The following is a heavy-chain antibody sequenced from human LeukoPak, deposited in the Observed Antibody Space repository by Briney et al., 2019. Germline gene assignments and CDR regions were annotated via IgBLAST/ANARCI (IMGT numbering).Heavy chain of an antibody. CDR1: GYSLSNYG. CDR3: ARGYDYGASRWFDP. D-gene: IGHD4-17*01. J-gene: IGHJ5*02. Sequence: ASVTVSCKASGYSLSNYGLSWVRQAPGQGLEWMGWISGNNGNTNYLQKFQGRVTMTRDTSISTAYMELSSLRSDDTALYYCARGYDYGASRWFDPWGQGTLATVSS. V-gene: IGHV1-18*01. CDR2: ISGNNGNT.